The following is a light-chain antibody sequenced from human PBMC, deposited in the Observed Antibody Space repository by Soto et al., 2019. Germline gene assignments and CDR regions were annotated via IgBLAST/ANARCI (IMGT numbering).Light chain of an antibody. V-gene: IGLV3-21*04. CDR2: YDT. Sequence: SYELTQPPSVSVAPGKTATITCGGDNIGGKTVHWYQQKPGQAPVLIIYYDTHRPSGIPARFSGSNSGSTATLTISRVEAGHEADYYCQVWDSDSDHQVFGTGTKVTVL. CDR1: NIGGKT. J-gene: IGLJ1*01. CDR3: QVWDSDSDHQV.